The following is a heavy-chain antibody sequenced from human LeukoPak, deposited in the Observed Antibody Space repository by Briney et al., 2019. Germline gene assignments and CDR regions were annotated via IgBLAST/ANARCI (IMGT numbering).Heavy chain of an antibody. D-gene: IGHD5-18*01. CDR3: ARESVDTAMVTEYFDY. CDR1: GFTFSSYS. J-gene: IGHJ4*02. Sequence: MTGGSLRLSCAASGFTFSSYSMNWVRQAPGKGLEWVSSISSSSSYIYYADSVKGRFTISRDNSKNTLYLQMNSLRAEDTAVYYCARESVDTAMVTEYFDYWGQGTLVTVSS. V-gene: IGHV3-21*01. CDR2: ISSSSSYI.